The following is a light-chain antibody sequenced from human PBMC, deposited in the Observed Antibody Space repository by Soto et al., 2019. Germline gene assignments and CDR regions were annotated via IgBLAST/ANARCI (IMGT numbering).Light chain of an antibody. CDR1: QSVSSN. Sequence: EIVMTQSPATLSVSPGERATLSCRASQSVSSNLAWYQQKPGQAPRLLIYGASTRATGIPARFSGSGSGTEFTLIISSLQSEDFAVYYWQQYNNWPPYTFGQGTKLEIK. V-gene: IGKV3-15*01. J-gene: IGKJ2*01. CDR2: GAS. CDR3: QQYNNWPPYT.